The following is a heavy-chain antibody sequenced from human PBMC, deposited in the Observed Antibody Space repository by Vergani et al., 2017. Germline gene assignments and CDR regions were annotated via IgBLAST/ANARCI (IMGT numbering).Heavy chain of an antibody. J-gene: IGHJ4*02. Sequence: QVHLEQSGTEVKKPGSSVKVSCKVSGDIFNNYTVTWVRQAPGQGLEWMGRIIPIIRLATSAQKFQDRVKITGDTSTNTVYIEMNNLRSEDTAVYYCASVSPGDNSGWEPFDYWGQGTLVTVSS. D-gene: IGHD6-19*01. CDR3: ASVSPGDNSGWEPFDY. CDR1: GDIFNNYT. CDR2: IIPIIRLA. V-gene: IGHV1-69*02.